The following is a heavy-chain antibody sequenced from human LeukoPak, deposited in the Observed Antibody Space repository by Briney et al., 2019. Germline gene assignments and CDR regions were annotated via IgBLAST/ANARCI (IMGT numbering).Heavy chain of an antibody. D-gene: IGHD3-10*01. CDR1: GYTFTSYY. CDR3: ARDYYGSGRYAGTFDY. Sequence: AASVKVSCKASGYTFTSYYMDWVRQAPGQGLEWMGIINPSGGSTSYAQKFQGRVTMTRDTSTSTVYMELSSLRSEDAAVYYCARDYYGSGRYAGTFDYWGQGTLVTVSS. V-gene: IGHV1-46*01. J-gene: IGHJ4*02. CDR2: INPSGGST.